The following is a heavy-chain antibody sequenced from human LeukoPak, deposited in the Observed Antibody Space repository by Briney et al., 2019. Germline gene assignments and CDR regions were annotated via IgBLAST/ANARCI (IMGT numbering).Heavy chain of an antibody. CDR3: ARDGAAQMVDFDY. Sequence: PEASVKVSCKASGYTFSGTGWYLYWLRQAPGQGLECMGWIYPYTGATHYAQKFQGRVAMTRDTSISTAYMELSRLRPDDTAVYYCARDGAAQMVDFDYWGQGTLVTVSS. D-gene: IGHD3-10*01. V-gene: IGHV1-2*02. CDR1: GYTFSGTGWY. J-gene: IGHJ4*02. CDR2: IYPYTGAT.